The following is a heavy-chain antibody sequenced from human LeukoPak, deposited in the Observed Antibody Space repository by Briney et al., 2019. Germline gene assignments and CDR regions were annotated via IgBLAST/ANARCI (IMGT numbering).Heavy chain of an antibody. D-gene: IGHD5-24*01. J-gene: IGHJ6*02. CDR3: ASGWRDGYNPLYYYGMDV. Sequence: PSETLSLTCTVSGGSISSGSYYWSWIRQPAGKGLEWIGRIYTSGSTNYNPSLKSRVTISVDTSKNQFSLKLSSVTAADTAVYYCASGWRDGYNPLYYYGMDVWGQGTTVTVSS. CDR2: IYTSGST. CDR1: GGSISSGSYY. V-gene: IGHV4-61*02.